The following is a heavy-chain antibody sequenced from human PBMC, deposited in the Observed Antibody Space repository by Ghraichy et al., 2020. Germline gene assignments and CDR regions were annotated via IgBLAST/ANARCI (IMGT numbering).Heavy chain of an antibody. Sequence: SETLSLTCTVSGGSISSYYWSWIRQPPGKGLEWIGYIYYSGSTNYNPSLKSRVTISVDTSKNQFSLKLSSVTAADTAVYYCATRPTYDSSGYYPPDVWGQGTTVTVSS. V-gene: IGHV4-59*01. CDR2: IYYSGST. D-gene: IGHD3-22*01. CDR1: GGSISSYY. CDR3: ATRPTYDSSGYYPPDV. J-gene: IGHJ6*02.